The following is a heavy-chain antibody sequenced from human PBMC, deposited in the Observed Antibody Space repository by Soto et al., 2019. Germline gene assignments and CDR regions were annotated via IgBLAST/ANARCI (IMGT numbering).Heavy chain of an antibody. CDR3: ARGAYYYDSSDLSY. V-gene: IGHV3-48*01. J-gene: IGHJ4*02. Sequence: EVQLVESGGGLVQPGGSLRLSCAASGFTFSSYSMNWVRQAPGKGLEWVSYISSSSSTIYYADSVKGRFTISRDNAKNSLYLQMNSLRAEDTAVYYCARGAYYYDSSDLSYWGRGTMVTVSS. CDR1: GFTFSSYS. CDR2: ISSSSSTI. D-gene: IGHD3-22*01.